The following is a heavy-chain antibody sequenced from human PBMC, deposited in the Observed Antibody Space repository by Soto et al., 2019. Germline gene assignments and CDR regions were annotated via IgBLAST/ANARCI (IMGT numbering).Heavy chain of an antibody. Sequence: GASVKVSCKASGYTFTGYYMHWVRQAPGQGLEWMGWINPNSGGTNYAQKFQGWVTMTRDTSISTAYMELSRLRSDDTAVYYCARDPFRVQLERRFHSPYYYGMDVWGQGITVTVSS. J-gene: IGHJ6*02. CDR3: ARDPFRVQLERRFHSPYYYGMDV. V-gene: IGHV1-2*04. CDR1: GYTFTGYY. D-gene: IGHD1-1*01. CDR2: INPNSGGT.